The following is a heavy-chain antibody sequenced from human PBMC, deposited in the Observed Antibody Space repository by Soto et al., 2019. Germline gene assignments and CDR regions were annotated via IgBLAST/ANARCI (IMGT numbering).Heavy chain of an antibody. V-gene: IGHV1-46*01. D-gene: IGHD6-13*01. Sequence: GASVKVSCKASGYTFTNYYIHWVRQAHGQGLEWMVMINPSSGGTNYAQKLQGRVTMTRDTSTSTVYMELSSLTSDDTAVFYCAKGSALSSSWFLPERFFDPWGQGTLVTVSS. CDR3: AKGSALSSSWFLPERFFDP. J-gene: IGHJ5*01. CDR2: INPSSGGT. CDR1: GYTFTNYY.